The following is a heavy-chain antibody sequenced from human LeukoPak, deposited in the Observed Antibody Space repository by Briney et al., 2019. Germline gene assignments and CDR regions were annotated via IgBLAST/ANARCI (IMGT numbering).Heavy chain of an antibody. J-gene: IGHJ3*02. CDR1: EFTFSNYW. CDR2: IKQDGGEK. V-gene: IGHV3-7*01. D-gene: IGHD6-13*01. CDR3: ARVRGVSSVSPNDAFDI. Sequence: GGSLRLSCAASEFTFSNYWMSWVRQAPEKGLEWVATIKQDGGEKFYVDSVKGRFIISRDNAENSLYLQMDSLRAEDTAVYYCARVRGVSSVSPNDAFDIWGQGTMVTVSS.